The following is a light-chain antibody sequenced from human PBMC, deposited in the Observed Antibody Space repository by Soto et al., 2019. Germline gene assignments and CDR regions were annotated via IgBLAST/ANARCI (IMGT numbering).Light chain of an antibody. Sequence: QSVLTQPPSVSGAPGQRVTISCTGSSSNIGAGYDVHWYQQLPGTAPKLLIYGNINRPSGVPDRFSGSKSGTSASLAITGLLAEDEADYYCQSYDSSLSGSVFGRGTKVIVL. CDR3: QSYDSSLSGSV. V-gene: IGLV1-40*01. CDR2: GNI. CDR1: SSNIGAGYD. J-gene: IGLJ2*01.